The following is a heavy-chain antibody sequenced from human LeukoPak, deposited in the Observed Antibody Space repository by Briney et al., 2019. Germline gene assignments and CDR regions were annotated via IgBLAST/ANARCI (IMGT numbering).Heavy chain of an antibody. V-gene: IGHV3-21*04. CDR1: GFTFSTYS. CDR3: ARSSGWLWDDAFDI. CDR2: ISGSSDNI. J-gene: IGHJ3*02. D-gene: IGHD6-19*01. Sequence: GGSLRLSCVASGFTFSTYSMTWVRQAPGRGLEWVSSISGSSDNIVYADSVKGRFTLSRDNAKKSLYLQMNSLRAEDTAVYYCARSSGWLWDDAFDIWGQGTMVTVSS.